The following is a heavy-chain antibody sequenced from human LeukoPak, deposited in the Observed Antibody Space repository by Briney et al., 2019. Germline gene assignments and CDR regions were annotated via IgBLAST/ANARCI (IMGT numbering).Heavy chain of an antibody. CDR3: SKKGQSEDYGKPG. CDR2: IIPIFGTA. Sequence: SVKVSCKASGGTFSSYAISWVRQAPGQGLEWMGGIIPIFGTANYAQKFQGRVTITADESTSTAYMELSSLRSEDTAVYYCSKKGQSEDYGKPGWGQGTLVTVSS. CDR1: GGTFSSYA. J-gene: IGHJ4*02. D-gene: IGHD4-17*01. V-gene: IGHV1-69*13.